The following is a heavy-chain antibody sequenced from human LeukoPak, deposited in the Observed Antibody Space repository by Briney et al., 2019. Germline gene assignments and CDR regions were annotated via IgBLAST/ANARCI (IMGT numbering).Heavy chain of an antibody. CDR2: IIPIFGTA. CDR1: GGTFSSYA. J-gene: IGHJ4*02. CDR3: ARETSYYDILTGYFYYFDY. Sequence: SVKVSCKASGGTFSSYAISWVRQAPGQGLEWMGGIIPIFGTASYAQKFQGRVTITADESTSTAYMELSSLRSEDTAVYYCARETSYYDILTGYFYYFDYWGQGTLVTVSS. D-gene: IGHD3-9*01. V-gene: IGHV1-69*01.